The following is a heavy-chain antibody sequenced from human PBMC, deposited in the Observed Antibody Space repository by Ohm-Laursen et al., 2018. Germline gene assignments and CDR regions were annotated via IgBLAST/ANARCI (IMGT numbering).Heavy chain of an antibody. J-gene: IGHJ4*02. V-gene: IGHV3-7*01. CDR1: GFTFSSYW. Sequence: SLRLSCAASGFTFSSYWMTWVRQPPGKGLEWVARIKVDGSEKYYADSVRGRFTISRDTAKNTLYLQMNSLRVEDTAVYYCARNPYDYWGQGTLVTVSS. CDR2: IKVDGSEK. CDR3: ARNPYDY. D-gene: IGHD1-14*01.